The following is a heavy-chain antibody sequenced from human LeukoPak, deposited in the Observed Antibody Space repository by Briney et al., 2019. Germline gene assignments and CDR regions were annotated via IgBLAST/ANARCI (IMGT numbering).Heavy chain of an antibody. V-gene: IGHV1-8*01. J-gene: IGHJ4*02. CDR1: GYTFTSYD. Sequence: ASVKVSCKASGYTFTSYDINWVRQATGQGLEWMGWMNPNSGNTGYAQKFQGRVTMTRNTSIGTAYMELSSLRSEDTAVYYCARGRRNLNCSSTSCYGEDYYSDYWGQGTLVTVSS. CDR2: MNPNSGNT. D-gene: IGHD2-2*01. CDR3: ARGRRNLNCSSTSCYGEDYYSDY.